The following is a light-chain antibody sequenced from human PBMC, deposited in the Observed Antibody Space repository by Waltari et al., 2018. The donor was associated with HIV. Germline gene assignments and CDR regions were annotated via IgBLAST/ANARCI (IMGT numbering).Light chain of an antibody. V-gene: IGLV1-47*01. J-gene: IGLJ3*02. Sequence: QSVLTQPPSASGTPGQRVTISCSGSNSNVGIRYVYWYQQRPGTTPKLGIYGINQRASGVPDRFSGSKSGTSVSLVISGIRSEDEADYYCAAWDYSLSGWVFGGGTKLTVL. CDR3: AAWDYSLSGWV. CDR2: GIN. CDR1: NSNVGIRY.